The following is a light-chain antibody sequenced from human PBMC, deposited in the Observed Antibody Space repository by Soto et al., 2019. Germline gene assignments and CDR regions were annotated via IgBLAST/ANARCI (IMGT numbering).Light chain of an antibody. CDR2: KAS. V-gene: IGKV1-5*03. CDR3: QQYSTYTFT. J-gene: IGKJ2*01. CDR1: QSISSW. Sequence: DIQMTQSPSTLSASVGDRVTITCGASQSISSWLAWYQQKPGKPPKLLIYKASSLESGVPSRFSGSGSGTEFTLTVSSLQPDDFAIYYCQQYSTYTFTFGQGTKVDIK.